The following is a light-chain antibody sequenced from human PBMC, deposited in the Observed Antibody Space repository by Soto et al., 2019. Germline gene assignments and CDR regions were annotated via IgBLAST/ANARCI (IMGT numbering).Light chain of an antibody. J-gene: IGKJ4*01. CDR1: QNVYSN. V-gene: IGKV3-15*01. CDR3: QPYNNWPLT. CDR2: GAS. Sequence: EIVMTQSPATLSVSPGERATLSCRASQNVYSNLAWYQQKPGQAPRLVISGASTRATGIPARFSGSGSGTEFALTISSLQSEDFAVYYCQPYNNWPLTFGGGTKV.